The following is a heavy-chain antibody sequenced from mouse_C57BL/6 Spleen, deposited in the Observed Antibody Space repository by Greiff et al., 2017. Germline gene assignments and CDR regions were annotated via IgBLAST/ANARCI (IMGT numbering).Heavy chain of an antibody. CDR3: ARSHGSTPYYFDY. J-gene: IGHJ2*01. Sequence: EVMLVESGGGLVKPGGSLKLSCAASGFTFSDYGMHWVRQAPEKGLEWVAYISSGSSTIYYADKVKGRFTISRGNAKNTLFLQMTSLRSEDTAVCYCARSHGSTPYYFDYGGQGTTLTVSS. V-gene: IGHV5-17*01. D-gene: IGHD1-1*01. CDR2: ISSGSSTI. CDR1: GFTFSDYG.